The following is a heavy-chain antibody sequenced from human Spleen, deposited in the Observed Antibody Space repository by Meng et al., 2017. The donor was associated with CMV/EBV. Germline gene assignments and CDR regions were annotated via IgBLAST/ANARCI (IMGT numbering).Heavy chain of an antibody. CDR2: INHGGLT. D-gene: IGHD5-24*01. CDR1: GESVSGYY. CDR3: AGGRWLQSN. V-gene: IGHV4-34*01. Sequence: SETLSLTCVVYGESVSGYYWSWIRQPPGKGLEWIGEINHGGLTKSKSSLESRLTILVDTSKNQFSLSLSSVTAADTAVYYCAGGRWLQSNWGQGTLVTVSS. J-gene: IGHJ4*02.